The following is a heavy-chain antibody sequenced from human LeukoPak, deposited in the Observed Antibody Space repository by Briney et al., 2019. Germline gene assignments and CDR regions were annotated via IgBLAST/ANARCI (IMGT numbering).Heavy chain of an antibody. J-gene: IGHJ4*02. CDR2: IYYSGST. Sequence: PSETLSLTCTVSGGSISSYYWSWIRQPPGKGLEWVGYIYYSGSTNYNPSLKSRVTISVDTSKNQFSLKLSSVTAADTAVYYCARGGSYFDYWGQGTLVTVSS. D-gene: IGHD1-26*01. CDR3: ARGGSYFDY. V-gene: IGHV4-59*08. CDR1: GGSISSYY.